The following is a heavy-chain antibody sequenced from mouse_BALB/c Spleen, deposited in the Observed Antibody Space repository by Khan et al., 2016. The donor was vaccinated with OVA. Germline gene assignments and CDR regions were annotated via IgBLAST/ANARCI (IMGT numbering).Heavy chain of an antibody. V-gene: IGHV1-54*01. CDR3: SRSGYGFGAY. D-gene: IGHD3-2*02. J-gene: IGHJ3*01. CDR1: GYAFTDYL. CDR2: INPGSGGA. Sequence: VQLQESGAELVRPGTSVKVSCKASGYAFTDYLIEWLKQRPGQGLEWIGVINPGSGGANYNEKFKDKATLTADKSSNTAYMQLTSLTSDDSAVYFCSRSGYGFGAYWGPGTLVTVSA.